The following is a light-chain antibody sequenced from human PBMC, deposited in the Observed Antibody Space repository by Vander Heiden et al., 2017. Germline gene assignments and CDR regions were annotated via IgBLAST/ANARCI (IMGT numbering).Light chain of an antibody. CDR1: PSIINY. J-gene: IGKJ1*01. CDR2: AAS. CDR3: QQSYSSPRT. Sequence: DTQMTQPPSPLSASVGDRVTNACRASPSIINYLDWYQQKPGNAPKLLIYAASSLQSGVPSRFSGSGSGTDFTLSISSLQPEDFATYYCQQSYSSPRTFGQGTKVEIK. V-gene: IGKV1-39*01.